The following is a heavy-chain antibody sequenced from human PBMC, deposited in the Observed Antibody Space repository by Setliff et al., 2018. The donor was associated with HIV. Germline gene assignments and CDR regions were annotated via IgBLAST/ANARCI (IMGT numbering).Heavy chain of an antibody. J-gene: IGHJ4*02. CDR2: IYTRGNT. CDR1: GGSISSGTYY. Sequence: SETLSLTCTVSGGSISSGTYYWSWIRQPAGKGLEWIGRIYTRGNTNYNPSLRSRVTMSVDTSKNQFSLKLSSVTAADTAVYYCARTIVWSGSNYYFDYWGQGTLVTVSS. V-gene: IGHV4-61*02. CDR3: ARTIVWSGSNYYFDY. D-gene: IGHD3-3*01.